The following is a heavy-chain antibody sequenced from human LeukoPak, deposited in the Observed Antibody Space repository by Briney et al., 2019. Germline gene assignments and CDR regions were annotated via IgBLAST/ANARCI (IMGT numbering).Heavy chain of an antibody. CDR3: AKNGGPHGLDV. CDR2: IKHDGSET. V-gene: IGHV3-7*02. D-gene: IGHD3-16*01. Sequence: PGGSLRLSCAASGFTFSSIWMSWVRQAPEKGLEWVANIKHDGSETNYVDSVRGRFTISRDNAENSLHLQMNSLRVEDTALYYCAKNGGPHGLDVWGQGTTVTVSS. J-gene: IGHJ6*02. CDR1: GFTFSSIW.